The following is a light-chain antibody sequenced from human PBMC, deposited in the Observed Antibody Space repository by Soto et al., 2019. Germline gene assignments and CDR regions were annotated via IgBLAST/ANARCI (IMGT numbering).Light chain of an antibody. J-gene: IGKJ5*01. CDR1: QSISSY. CDR2: AAS. V-gene: IGKV1-39*01. CDR3: QQSYSTTHT. Sequence: DIQMTQSPSSLSASVGDRVTITCRASQSISSYLNWYQQKPGKDPKLLIYAASSLQSGVPSRFSGSGSGTDFNLTISSLQTEDFATYYCQQSYSTTHTFGQGTRLEIK.